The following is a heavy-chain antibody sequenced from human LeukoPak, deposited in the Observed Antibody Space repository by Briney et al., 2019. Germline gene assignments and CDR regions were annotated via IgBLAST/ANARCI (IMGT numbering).Heavy chain of an antibody. CDR2: INPSGGGI. J-gene: IGHJ4*01. CDR1: GYTFTSYY. D-gene: IGHD3-10*01. Sequence: ASVKVSCKASGYTFTSYYLHWVRQAPGQGLEWMGIINPSGGGISYAQKLQGRVTMTCDTSTSTVYMELSSLRSEDTAVYFCARVSTQDPIYYGAGRYDYWGQGTLVTVSS. V-gene: IGHV1-46*04. CDR3: ARVSTQDPIYYGAGRYDY.